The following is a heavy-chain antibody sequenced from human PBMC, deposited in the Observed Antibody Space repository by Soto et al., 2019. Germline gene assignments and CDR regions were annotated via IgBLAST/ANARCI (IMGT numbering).Heavy chain of an antibody. Sequence: GESLKISCKGSGYSFTSYWISWVRQMPGKGLEWMGRIDPSDSYTNYSPSFQGHVTISADKSISTAYLKWSSLKASDTAMYYCARWGYCSGGSCYGFDPWGQGTLVTVSS. CDR3: ARWGYCSGGSCYGFDP. V-gene: IGHV5-10-1*01. CDR2: IDPSDSYT. CDR1: GYSFTSYW. J-gene: IGHJ5*02. D-gene: IGHD2-15*01.